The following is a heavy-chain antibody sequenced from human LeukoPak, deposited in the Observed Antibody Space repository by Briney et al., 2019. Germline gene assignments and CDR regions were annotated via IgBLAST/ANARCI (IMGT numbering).Heavy chain of an antibody. D-gene: IGHD3-3*01. Sequence: GGSIQISCQGVGSPFSNHWIAGLRPVRGKGLEWGGIVYRGDSDTRYSPSAEGQVTFSVDKSNATAYLEWSSLKASDTALYDCARRGVLDGLDVWGQGTTVTVSS. CDR3: ARRGVLDGLDV. J-gene: IGHJ6*02. V-gene: IGHV5-51*01. CDR1: GSPFSNHW. CDR2: VYRGDSDT.